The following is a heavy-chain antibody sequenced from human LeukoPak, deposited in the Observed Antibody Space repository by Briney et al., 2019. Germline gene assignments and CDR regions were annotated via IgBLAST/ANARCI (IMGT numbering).Heavy chain of an antibody. CDR1: GGSISNYY. D-gene: IGHD3-16*01. Sequence: SETLSLTCSVSGGSISNYYWTWIRQPPGKGLEWIGYIHYSGSTNYNPSLKSRVTMSLDTSSNQFSLKLSSVTAADTAVYYCARDRLGNTVDYWGQGALVTVSA. CDR3: ARDRLGNTVDY. CDR2: IHYSGST. J-gene: IGHJ4*02. V-gene: IGHV4-59*01.